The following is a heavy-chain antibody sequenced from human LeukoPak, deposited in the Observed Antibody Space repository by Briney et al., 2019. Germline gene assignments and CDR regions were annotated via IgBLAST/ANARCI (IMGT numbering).Heavy chain of an antibody. CDR3: AKGHDY. CDR2: ISYDGRNK. J-gene: IGHJ4*02. V-gene: IGHV3-30*18. Sequence: GRSLRLSCAASGFTFSSFGMHWVRQAPGKGLEWVAVISYDGRNKYYADSVKGRFTISRDNSKHTLYLQMNSLRAEDTAVYYCAKGHDYWGQGTLVTVSS. CDR1: GFTFSSFG.